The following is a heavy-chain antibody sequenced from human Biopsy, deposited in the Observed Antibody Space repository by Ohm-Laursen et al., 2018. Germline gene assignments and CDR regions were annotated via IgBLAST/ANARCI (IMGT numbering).Heavy chain of an antibody. CDR3: ARDYTWNYVGIGY. Sequence: SLRLSCAASGFTLSGYTMNWVRQAPGKGLEWVSSITSGSSFINYADSVKGRFTISRDNSKNTVSLQMDSLRAEDTALYYCARDYTWNYVGIGYWGHGTLVTVSS. V-gene: IGHV3-21*04. CDR1: GFTLSGYT. D-gene: IGHD1-7*01. J-gene: IGHJ4*01. CDR2: ITSGSSFI.